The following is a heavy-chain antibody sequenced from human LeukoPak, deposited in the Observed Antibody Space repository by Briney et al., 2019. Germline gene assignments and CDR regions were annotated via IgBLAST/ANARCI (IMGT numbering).Heavy chain of an antibody. Sequence: SQTLSLTCTVSGGSISSGDYYWSWIRQPPGRGLEWIGYIYYSGGTYYNPSLKSRVTISLDTSKNQFSLKLSSVTAADTAVYYCARFRITVDSFDYWGQGTLVTVSS. CDR1: GGSISSGDYY. D-gene: IGHD3-10*01. V-gene: IGHV4-30-4*01. CDR2: IYYSGGT. CDR3: ARFRITVDSFDY. J-gene: IGHJ4*02.